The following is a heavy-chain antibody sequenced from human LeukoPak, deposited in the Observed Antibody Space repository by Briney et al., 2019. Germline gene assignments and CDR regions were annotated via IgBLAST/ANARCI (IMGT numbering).Heavy chain of an antibody. CDR2: IYYSGST. J-gene: IGHJ6*03. V-gene: IGHV4-61*05. CDR1: GGSISSSSYF. CDR3: ARTDCSNYYYYYYMDV. D-gene: IGHD4-11*01. Sequence: TSETLPLTCTVPGGSISSSSYFWGWIRQPPGKGLEWIGYIYYSGSTSYNPSLKSRVTISVDTSKNQFSLKLSSVTAADTAVYYCARTDCSNYYYYYYMDVWGKGTTVTVSS.